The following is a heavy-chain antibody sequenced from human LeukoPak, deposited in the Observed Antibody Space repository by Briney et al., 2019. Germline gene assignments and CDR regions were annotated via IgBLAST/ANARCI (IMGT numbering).Heavy chain of an antibody. D-gene: IGHD3-10*01. V-gene: IGHV3-66*01. CDR2: IYSGDKI. CDR3: ARDRKYLYYGMEV. Sequence: GGSLRLSCAASGFTFSSYSMNWVRQAPGKGLEWLSVIYSGDKIYYADSVKDRFTISRDISKNTVYLQMNNLRVEDTAVYYCARDRKYLYYGMEVWGQGTTVTVSS. CDR1: GFTFSSYS. J-gene: IGHJ6*02.